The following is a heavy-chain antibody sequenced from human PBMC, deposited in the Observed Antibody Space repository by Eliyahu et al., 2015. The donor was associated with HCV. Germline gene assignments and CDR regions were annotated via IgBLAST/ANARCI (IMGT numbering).Heavy chain of an antibody. D-gene: IGHD6-13*01. Sequence: QVQLQESGPGLLKPSQTLSLTCTVSGGSXSXGGYYWSWXRQHPGKALEWIGXVYYSGSTYYNPSLKSRLTISVDTSKNHFSLKLSSVTAADTAVYYCARAMITLAAASPFDPWGQGTLITVSS. CDR1: GGSXSXGGYY. CDR3: ARAMITLAAASPFDP. J-gene: IGHJ5*02. CDR2: VYYSGST. V-gene: IGHV4-31*03.